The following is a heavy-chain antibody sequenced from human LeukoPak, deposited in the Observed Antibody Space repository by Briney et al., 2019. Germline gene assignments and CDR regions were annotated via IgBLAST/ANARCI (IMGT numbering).Heavy chain of an antibody. CDR2: ISDRSSTI. D-gene: IGHD3-10*01. CDR3: ARVRGPTLKTCYMDV. V-gene: IGHV3-48*04. J-gene: IGHJ6*03. Sequence: PGGSLRLSCAASGFTFTEYSIIWVRQAPGKGLEWVSFTSDISDRSSTIHYADSVKGRFTISRDNAERSVYLQMNSLRADDTAVYYCARVRGPTLKTCYMDVWGTGTTVTVSS. CDR1: GFTFTEYS.